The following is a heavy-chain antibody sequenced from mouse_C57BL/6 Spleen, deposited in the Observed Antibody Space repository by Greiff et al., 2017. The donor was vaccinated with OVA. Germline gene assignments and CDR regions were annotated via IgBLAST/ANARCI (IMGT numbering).Heavy chain of an antibody. V-gene: IGHV1-64*01. CDR3: ARSVYDYDETEDYFDY. CDR1: GYTFTSYW. Sequence: QVQLQQPGAELVKPGASVKLSCKASGYTFTSYWMHWVKQRPGQGLEWIGMIHPNSGSTNYNEKFKSKATLTVDKSSSTAYMQLSSLTSEDSAVYYCARSVYDYDETEDYFDYWGQGTTLTVSS. CDR2: IHPNSGST. D-gene: IGHD2-4*01. J-gene: IGHJ2*01.